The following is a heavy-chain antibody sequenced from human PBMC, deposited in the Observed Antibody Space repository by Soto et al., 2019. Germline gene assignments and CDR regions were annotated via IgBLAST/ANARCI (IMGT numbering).Heavy chain of an antibody. CDR1: GGSISRSNYY. V-gene: IGHV4-39*01. CDR3: ARAIAVPTTGDFQF. J-gene: IGHJ1*01. Sequence: QLQLQESGPGLVKPSETLSLTCTVSGGSISRSNYYWGWIRQPQGKGLEWIGSISYSGSTYYNPSLPSRVTISVDTSQNQFSLKLSSVTAADTAVFYCARAIAVPTTGDFQFWGQGTLVTVSS. D-gene: IGHD6-19*01. CDR2: ISYSGST.